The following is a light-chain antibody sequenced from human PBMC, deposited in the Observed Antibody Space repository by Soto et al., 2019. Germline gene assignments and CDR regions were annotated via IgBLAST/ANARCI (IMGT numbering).Light chain of an antibody. CDR1: NIGRKS. Sequence: SYVVTQPPSVSVAPGKTASINCEGDNIGRKSVHWYQQRPGQAPMVVIYYDGDRPSGIPERFSGSNSGTAATLTISRVEAGDEGDYYCQVWDSGVDHIIFGGGTKLTVL. CDR2: YDG. V-gene: IGLV3-21*04. J-gene: IGLJ2*01. CDR3: QVWDSGVDHII.